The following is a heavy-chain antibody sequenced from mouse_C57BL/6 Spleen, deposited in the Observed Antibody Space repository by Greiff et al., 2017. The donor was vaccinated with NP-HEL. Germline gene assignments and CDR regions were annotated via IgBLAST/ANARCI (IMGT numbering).Heavy chain of an antibody. CDR3: ARGGMTYYSNYGWYFGV. CDR2: IYPRSGNT. CDR1: GYTFTSYG. D-gene: IGHD2-5*01. J-gene: IGHJ1*03. V-gene: IGHV1-81*01. Sequence: QVQLQQSGAELARPGASVKLSCKASGYTFTSYGISWVKQRTGQGLEWIGEIYPRSGNTYYNEKFKGKATLTADKSSSTAYMELRSLTSEDSAVYFCARGGMTYYSNYGWYFGVWGTGTTVT.